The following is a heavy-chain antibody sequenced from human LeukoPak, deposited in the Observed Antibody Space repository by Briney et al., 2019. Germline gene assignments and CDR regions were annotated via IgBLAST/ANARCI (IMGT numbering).Heavy chain of an antibody. Sequence: PSETLSLTCTVSSGSISSYYWSWIRQPLGKGLEYIGYVYYTGSTHYNPSLKSRVTLSVDTSKNQFSLKLSSVTAADTAVYYCARMGADYSWYFDYWGRGILVTVSS. J-gene: IGHJ4*02. CDR3: ARMGADYSWYFDY. V-gene: IGHV4-59*01. CDR2: VYYTGST. CDR1: SGSISSYY. D-gene: IGHD1-26*01.